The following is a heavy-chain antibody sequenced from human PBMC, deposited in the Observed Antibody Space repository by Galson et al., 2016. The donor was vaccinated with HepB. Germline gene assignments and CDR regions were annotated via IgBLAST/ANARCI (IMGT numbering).Heavy chain of an antibody. CDR1: GYTLTELP. CDR3: ATRYGAEFLEGASYYYYPMDV. CDR2: FDPEDGET. V-gene: IGHV1-24*01. Sequence: SVKVSCKVSGYTLTELPMHWVRQAPGKGLEWMAGFDPEDGETFYAQKFQGRVTMIEDTSTDTAYMELSSLRSEDTAVYYCATRYGAEFLEGASYYYYPMDVWGQGTTVTVSS. D-gene: IGHD3-10*01. J-gene: IGHJ6*02.